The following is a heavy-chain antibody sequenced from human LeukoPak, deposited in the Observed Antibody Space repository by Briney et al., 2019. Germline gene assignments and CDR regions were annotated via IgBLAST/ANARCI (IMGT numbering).Heavy chain of an antibody. D-gene: IGHD4-17*01. V-gene: IGHV3-48*01. CDR1: GFTFSSYS. Sequence: GGSLRLSCAASGFTFSSYSMNWVRQAPGKGLEWVSYISSSSSTIYYADSVKDRFTISRDNSRNTLYLQMNSLRTEDTAVYYCAKDLNYGELVDSWGKGTLVTVSS. J-gene: IGHJ4*02. CDR3: AKDLNYGELVDS. CDR2: ISSSSSTI.